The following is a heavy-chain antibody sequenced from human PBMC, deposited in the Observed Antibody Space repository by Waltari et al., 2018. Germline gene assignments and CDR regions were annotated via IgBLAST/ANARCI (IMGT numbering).Heavy chain of an antibody. J-gene: IGHJ5*02. V-gene: IGHV4-38-2*01. Sequence: QVQLQESGPGLVRPSETLSLPCAVSGFFINTCFFWGWIRQPPGKGLEWIGNIYHDGTTYYNPSLKHRLMISLDTSKNQFSLRLNFVDVADTAVYYCARQTLGYCTSAACRRLETWGQGILVTVSS. CDR3: ARQTLGYCTSAACRRLET. CDR2: IYHDGTT. CDR1: GFFINTCFF. D-gene: IGHD2-2*03.